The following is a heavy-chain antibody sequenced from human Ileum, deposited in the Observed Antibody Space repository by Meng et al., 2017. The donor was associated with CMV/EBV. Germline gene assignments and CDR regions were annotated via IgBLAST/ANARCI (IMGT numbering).Heavy chain of an antibody. CDR3: ARGRAYGSGSYLPDY. J-gene: IGHJ4*02. V-gene: IGHV1-18*01. CDR1: GYTFTSYG. CDR2: ISTYNGNT. D-gene: IGHD3-10*01. Sequence: QVQVVQSGTEVKKPGPSLKVSFKASGYTFTSYGISWVRQAPGQGLEWMGWISTYNGNTNYAQKVQGRVTMTTDTSTTTVYMELRSLRSDDTAVYYCARGRAYGSGSYLPDYWGQGTLVTVSS.